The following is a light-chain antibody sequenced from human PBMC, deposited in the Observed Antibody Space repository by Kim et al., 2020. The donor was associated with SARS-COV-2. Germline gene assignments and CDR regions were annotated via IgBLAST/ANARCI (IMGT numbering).Light chain of an antibody. Sequence: SASVGDRVTNTCRASQGISSYVSWYQQKPGKAPNLLIYSASTLQSGVPSRFSGSGSGTDFALTISSLHPEDFATYYCQQLNSYPTFGPGTKVDIK. CDR2: SAS. CDR3: QQLNSYPT. V-gene: IGKV1-9*01. J-gene: IGKJ3*01. CDR1: QGISSY.